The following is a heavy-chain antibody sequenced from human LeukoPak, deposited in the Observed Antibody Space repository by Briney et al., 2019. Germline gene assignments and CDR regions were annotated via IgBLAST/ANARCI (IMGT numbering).Heavy chain of an antibody. V-gene: IGHV5-51*01. CDR3: ANARGYSHGPDPLDI. D-gene: IGHD5-18*01. CDR1: GYSFTSYC. CDR2: IYPVDSDT. Sequence: GESLKISWKGSGYSFTSYCIGLGRQMPGKGLEWMGIIYPVDSDTRYSPSFEGQVTISANKSISTAFLQRSSLKAADSAMYYCANARGYSHGPDPLDIWGQGTMVTVSS. J-gene: IGHJ3*02.